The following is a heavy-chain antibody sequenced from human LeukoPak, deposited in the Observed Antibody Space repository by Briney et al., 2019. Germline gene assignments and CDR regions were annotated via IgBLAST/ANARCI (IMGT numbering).Heavy chain of an antibody. CDR2: ISNSGST. D-gene: IGHD2-15*01. Sequence: PSETLSLTCTVSGGSISSHYWTWIRQSPVKGLEWIGDISNSGSTSYNPSLKSRVTISVDTSKNQFSLKLSSVTAADTAVYYCARRGILPSPFDPWGQGTLVTVSS. CDR3: ARRGILPSPFDP. CDR1: GGSISSHY. V-gene: IGHV4-59*08. J-gene: IGHJ5*02.